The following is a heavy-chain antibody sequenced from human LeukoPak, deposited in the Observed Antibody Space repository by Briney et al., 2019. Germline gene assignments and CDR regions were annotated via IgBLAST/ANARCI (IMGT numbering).Heavy chain of an antibody. CDR2: IFGTENT. V-gene: IGHV4-4*07. CDR3: ARDNIYDSSVFDL. Sequence: SETLSLTCSVFGDSISDYYWSWIRQPAGKGMESIGRIFGTENTDYSLSLKSRVTMSVDTSKNQISLNVTSVTAADTAVYFCARDNIYDSSVFDLWGPRTLVTVSS. CDR1: GDSISDYY. D-gene: IGHD3-22*01. J-gene: IGHJ4*02.